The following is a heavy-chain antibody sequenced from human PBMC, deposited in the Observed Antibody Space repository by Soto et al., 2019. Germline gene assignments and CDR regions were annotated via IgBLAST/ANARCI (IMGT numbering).Heavy chain of an antibody. Sequence: PGESLKISCKGSGYSFTSYWISWVRQMPGEGLEWMGRIDPTDSYINYSPSFQGHVTISVDKSISTAYLQWSSLKASDTAMYYCARHPVAVAATDYWGQGTLVTVSS. J-gene: IGHJ4*02. CDR2: IDPTDSYI. CDR3: ARHPVAVAATDY. CDR1: GYSFTSYW. V-gene: IGHV5-10-1*01. D-gene: IGHD6-19*01.